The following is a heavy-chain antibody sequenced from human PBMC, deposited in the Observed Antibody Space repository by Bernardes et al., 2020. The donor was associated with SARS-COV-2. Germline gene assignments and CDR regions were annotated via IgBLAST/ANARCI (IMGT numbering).Heavy chain of an antibody. CDR3: ARAQQLVDLDY. V-gene: IGHV4-59*01. D-gene: IGHD6-13*01. J-gene: IGHJ4*02. CDR1: GGSISIYY. CDR2: IYYSGST. Sequence: SETLSLTCTFSGGSISIYYWSGIRQPPGKGLEWIGYIYYSGSTNYNPSLKSRVTISVDTSKNQFSLKLSSVNAADTAVYYCARAQQLVDLDYWGQGTLVTVS.